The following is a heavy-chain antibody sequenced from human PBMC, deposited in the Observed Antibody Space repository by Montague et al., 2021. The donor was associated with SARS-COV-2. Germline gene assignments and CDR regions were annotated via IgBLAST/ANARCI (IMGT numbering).Heavy chain of an antibody. CDR1: RLPFNGYA. D-gene: IGHD1-26*01. J-gene: IGHJ4*01. CDR3: ARAGYRSGSFYIAY. Sequence: SLRLSCAASRLPFNGYAMHWVRQAPGKGLEWLTFISHDESNHRYADSVKGRFTISRDNSKNTLCLQMDSLRPEDTAVYYCARAGYRSGSFYIAYWGQGTLVTVSS. CDR2: ISHDESNH. V-gene: IGHV3-30*04.